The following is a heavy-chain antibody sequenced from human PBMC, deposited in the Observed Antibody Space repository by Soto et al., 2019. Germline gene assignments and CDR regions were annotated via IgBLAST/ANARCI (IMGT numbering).Heavy chain of an antibody. V-gene: IGHV3-74*01. D-gene: IGHD2-15*01. CDR2: INSDGSST. J-gene: IGHJ4*02. CDR3: VRTSLVVAAATREDY. CDR1: GFTCSSYW. Sequence: EVQLVESGGGLVQPGGSLRLSCAASGFTCSSYWMHWVRQAPGKGLVWVSRINSDGSSTSYADSVKGRFTITRDNAKNTLYLQRNSLSAEDTAVYYCVRTSLVVAAATREDYWGQGTLVTVSS.